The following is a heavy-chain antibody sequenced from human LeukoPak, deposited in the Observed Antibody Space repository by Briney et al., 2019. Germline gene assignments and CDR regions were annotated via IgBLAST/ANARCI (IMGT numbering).Heavy chain of an antibody. J-gene: IGHJ4*02. CDR1: GGSFSGYY. CDR3: ARHLGLRWSRVGFDY. V-gene: IGHV4-34*01. Sequence: SETLSLTCAVYGGSFSGYYWSWIRKPPGKGLEWIGEINHSGSTNYNPSLKSRVTISVDTSKNQFSLKLSSVTAADTAVYYCARHLGLRWSRVGFDYWGQGTLVTVSS. D-gene: IGHD4-23*01. CDR2: INHSGST.